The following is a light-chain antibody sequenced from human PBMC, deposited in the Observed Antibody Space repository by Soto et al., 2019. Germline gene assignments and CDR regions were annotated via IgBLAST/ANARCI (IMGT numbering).Light chain of an antibody. CDR2: GVS. CDR1: PSVSGNH. J-gene: IGKJ3*01. CDR3: QQYGNSRVT. Sequence: EIVLTQSPGTLSLSPGERATLSCRASPSVSGNHLAWYQQKPGQAPRLLIFGVSSRATGIADRFSGSGSGTDFTLTISRLEPEDFAVYYCQQYGNSRVTFGPGTKVAIK. V-gene: IGKV3-20*01.